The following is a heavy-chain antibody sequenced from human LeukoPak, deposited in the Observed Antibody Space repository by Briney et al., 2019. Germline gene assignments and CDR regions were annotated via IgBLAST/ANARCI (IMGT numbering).Heavy chain of an antibody. J-gene: IGHJ6*03. CDR2: ISSSSSYI. CDR1: GFTFSSYS. CDR3: ARELDGYRRNYYYYMDV. V-gene: IGHV3-21*04. Sequence: PGGSLRLSCAASGFTFSSYSMNWVRQAPGKGLEWVSSISSSSSYIYYADSVKGRFTISRDNSKNTLYLQMNSLRAEDTAVYYCARELDGYRRNYYYYMDVWGKGTTVTVSS. D-gene: IGHD5-24*01.